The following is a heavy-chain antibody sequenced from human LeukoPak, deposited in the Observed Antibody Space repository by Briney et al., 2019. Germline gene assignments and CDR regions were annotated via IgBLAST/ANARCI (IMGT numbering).Heavy chain of an antibody. CDR2: TYSGGST. J-gene: IGHJ6*03. CDR3: ARGIEVGSGYMDV. D-gene: IGHD3-22*01. V-gene: IGHV3-66*01. Sequence: PGGSLRLSCAASGFTVSSNYMTWVRRAPGKGLEWVSVTYSGGSTYYADSVKGRFTISRDNSKNTLYLQMNSLRAEDTAVYYCARGIEVGSGYMDVWGKGTTVTISS. CDR1: GFTVSSNY.